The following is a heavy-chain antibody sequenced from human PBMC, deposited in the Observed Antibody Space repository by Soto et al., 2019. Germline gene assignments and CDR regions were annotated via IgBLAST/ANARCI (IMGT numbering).Heavy chain of an antibody. CDR3: ARARYGDFVTWFDS. D-gene: IGHD4-17*01. Sequence: SVKVSCKASGAIFSSYAVSWARQVPGQGLERMGGIIPIFATPKYGQKFRDRVTITADESTSTAYMELSSLRSDDTAAYYCARARYGDFVTWFDSWGQGTPVTVSS. CDR2: IIPIFATP. CDR1: GAIFSSYA. J-gene: IGHJ5*01. V-gene: IGHV1-69*13.